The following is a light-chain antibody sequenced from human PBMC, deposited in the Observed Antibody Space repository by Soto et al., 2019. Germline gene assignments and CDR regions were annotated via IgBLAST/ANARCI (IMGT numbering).Light chain of an antibody. CDR2: GAS. CDR1: QSVSRY. V-gene: IGKV3-20*01. J-gene: IGKJ1*01. CDR3: QQYGSSPCT. Sequence: EIVLTQSPGTLSLSPGERATLSCRASQSVSRYLAWYQQKPGQAPRVLIYGASSRATGIPDRFSGSGSGTDFTLTISRLEPEDFAVYYCQQYGSSPCTFGQGTKVEIK.